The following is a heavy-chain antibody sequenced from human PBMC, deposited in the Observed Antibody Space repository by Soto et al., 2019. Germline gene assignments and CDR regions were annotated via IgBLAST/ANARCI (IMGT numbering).Heavy chain of an antibody. D-gene: IGHD5-12*01. V-gene: IGHV4-4*07. Sequence: SETLSLTCTVSGGSINTFYWSWVRQPAGKGLEWIGRIFSSGSTSFNPSLESRVAVSVDTSKNHFSLNLSSVTAADMAVYYCAREGSYSAYNFAHGIQLWSFDFWGQGALVTVSS. CDR2: IFSSGST. J-gene: IGHJ4*02. CDR3: AREGSYSAYNFAHGIQLWSFDF. CDR1: GGSINTFY.